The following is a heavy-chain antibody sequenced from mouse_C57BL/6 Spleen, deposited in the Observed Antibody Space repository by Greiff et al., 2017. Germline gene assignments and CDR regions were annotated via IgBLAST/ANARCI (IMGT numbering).Heavy chain of an antibody. V-gene: IGHV1-47*01. CDR1: GYTFTTYP. J-gene: IGHJ1*03. Sequence: VKLMESGAELVKPGASVKMSCKASGYTFTTYPIEWMKQNHGKSLEWIGNFHPYNDDTKYNEKFKGKATLTVEKSSSTVYLELSRLTSDDSAVYYCARATTVVGSWYFDVWGTGTTVTVSS. D-gene: IGHD1-1*01. CDR2: FHPYNDDT. CDR3: ARATTVVGSWYFDV.